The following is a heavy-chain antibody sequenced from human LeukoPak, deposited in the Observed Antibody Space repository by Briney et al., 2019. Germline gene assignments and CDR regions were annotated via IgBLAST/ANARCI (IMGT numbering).Heavy chain of an antibody. CDR3: ARGAYGDYDY. J-gene: IGHJ4*02. D-gene: IGHD4-17*01. Sequence: GGSLRLSCAASGFTFSSYAMSWVRQAPGKGLEWVSTISDNAYSTYYADSVEGRFTISRDNSKNTPYLQMNSLRGEDTALYYCARGAYGDYDYWGQGTLVTVS. CDR2: ISDNAYST. V-gene: IGHV3-23*01. CDR1: GFTFSSYA.